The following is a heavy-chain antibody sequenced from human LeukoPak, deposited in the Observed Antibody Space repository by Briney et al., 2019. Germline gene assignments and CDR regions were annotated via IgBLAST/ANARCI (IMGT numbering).Heavy chain of an antibody. Sequence: SETLSLTCTVSGGSISISSSYWGWIRQPPGKGLEWIGSIYYSGSTYYNPSLKSRVTISVDTSKNQFSLKLSSVTVADTAVYYCARALPPSYSSGWLRLNTYFDYWGQGTLVTVSS. V-gene: IGHV4-39*07. D-gene: IGHD6-19*01. CDR3: ARALPPSYSSGWLRLNTYFDY. J-gene: IGHJ4*02. CDR2: IYYSGST. CDR1: GGSISISSSY.